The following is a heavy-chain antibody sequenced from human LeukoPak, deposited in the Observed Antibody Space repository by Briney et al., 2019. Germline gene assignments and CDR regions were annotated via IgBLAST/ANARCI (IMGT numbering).Heavy chain of an antibody. V-gene: IGHV4-34*01. CDR3: ARSRAGNDFLSAFYAFDI. CDR2: INHSGST. J-gene: IGHJ3*02. CDR1: GGSLSIYY. Sequence: PSETLSLTCAVYGGSLSIYYWSWIRQPPGKGLERIGEINHSGSTNNNPSLKSRVTVLVDASKNQFSLKLTSVTAADSAVYYCARSRAGNDFLSAFYAFDIWGQGTMVTVSS. D-gene: IGHD3-3*01.